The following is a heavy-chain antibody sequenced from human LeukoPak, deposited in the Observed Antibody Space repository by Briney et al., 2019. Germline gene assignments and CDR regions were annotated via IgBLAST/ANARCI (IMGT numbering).Heavy chain of an antibody. V-gene: IGHV3-21*01. CDR3: ARDVNILNLKS. Sequence: RGSPRLSCTDPRSNFPYYNMYCVRQAPGKGLEWGSLISSSGAFIYYADSVKGRFTTSRDNARNSLSLQMNSLRVEDTAIYFCARDVNILNLKSWGQGTLVTVSS. D-gene: IGHD2-8*01. CDR1: RSNFPYYN. CDR2: ISSSGAFI. J-gene: IGHJ4*02.